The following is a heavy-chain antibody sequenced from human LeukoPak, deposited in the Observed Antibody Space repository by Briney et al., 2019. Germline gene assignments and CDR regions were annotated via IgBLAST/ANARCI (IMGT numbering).Heavy chain of an antibody. CDR1: GYTFSNDG. CDR3: ARDGVALY. V-gene: IGHV3-48*01. CDR2: INSRSSDI. D-gene: IGHD2-15*01. Sequence: GGSLRLSCAASGYTFSNDGMSWVRQAPGKRPEWISYINSRSSDIHYADSVRGRFTIYRDNVKNSLFLQMNSLRVEDTAVYFCARDGVALYWGQGTLVTVSS. J-gene: IGHJ4*02.